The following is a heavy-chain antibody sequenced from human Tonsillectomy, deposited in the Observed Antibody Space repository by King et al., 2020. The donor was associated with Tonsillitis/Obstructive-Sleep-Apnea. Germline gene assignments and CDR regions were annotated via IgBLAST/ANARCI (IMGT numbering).Heavy chain of an antibody. J-gene: IGHJ2*01. CDR3: ARDSRSVVDNWYFDL. Sequence: QLVQSGGEVGKPGESLKISCQASGYSFTNYWIGWVRQLPGKGLEWMGIIYPDDSDSSYSPSFQGQVTFSADKSINTVYLQWSSLKTSDTAMYFCARDSRSVVDNWYFDLWGRGTLVTVSS. V-gene: IGHV5-51*03. CDR2: IYPDDSDS. D-gene: IGHD3-22*01. CDR1: GYSFTNYW.